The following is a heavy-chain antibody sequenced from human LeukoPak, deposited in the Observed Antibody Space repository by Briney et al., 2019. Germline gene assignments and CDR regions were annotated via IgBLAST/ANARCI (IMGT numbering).Heavy chain of an antibody. CDR2: IYYSGST. Sequence: SETLSLTCTVSGGSISSSSYYWGWIRQPPGKGLEWIGSIYYSGSTYYSPSLKSRVTISVDTTKNQFSLKLSSVTAADTAVYYCARGPADYNKLKPGDRDGYNYKSKRTPFDYWGQGTLVTVSS. V-gene: IGHV4-39*07. CDR3: ARGPADYNKLKPGDRDGYNYKSKRTPFDY. D-gene: IGHD5-24*01. CDR1: GGSISSSSYY. J-gene: IGHJ4*02.